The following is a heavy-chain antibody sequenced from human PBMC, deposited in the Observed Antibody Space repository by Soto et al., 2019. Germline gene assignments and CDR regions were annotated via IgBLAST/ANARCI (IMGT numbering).Heavy chain of an antibody. D-gene: IGHD1-7*01. J-gene: IGHJ5*02. CDR2: IYTSGST. Sequence: SETLSLTCTVSGGSISSYYWSWIRQPAGKGLEWIGRIYTSGSTNYNPSLKSRVTMSVDTSKNQFSLKLSSVTAADTAVYYCARENFNWNYDWFAPWGQGTLVTVSS. V-gene: IGHV4-4*07. CDR1: GGSISSYY. CDR3: ARENFNWNYDWFAP.